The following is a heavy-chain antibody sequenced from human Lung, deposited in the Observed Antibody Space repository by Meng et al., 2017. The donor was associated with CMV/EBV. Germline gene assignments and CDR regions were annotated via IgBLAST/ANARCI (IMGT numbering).Heavy chain of an antibody. Sequence: SCAASGFTFRTTWMSWVRQAPGKGLDWVGRIKSRNDGGTADHGTPVKGRFTISRDDSKDTLYLQMNSLKVEDTAIYYCARDIAVAAADYWGQGTLVTVSS. D-gene: IGHD6-13*01. V-gene: IGHV3-15*01. CDR2: IKSRNDGGTA. J-gene: IGHJ4*02. CDR3: ARDIAVAAADY. CDR1: GFTFRTTW.